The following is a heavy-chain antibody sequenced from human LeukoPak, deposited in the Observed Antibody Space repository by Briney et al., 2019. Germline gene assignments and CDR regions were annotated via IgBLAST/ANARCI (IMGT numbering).Heavy chain of an antibody. CDR2: INPNSGGT. Sequence: ASVKVSCKASGYTFTGYYMHWVRQAPGQGLEWMGWINPNSGGTDYAQKFQGRVTMTRDTSISTAYMELSRLRSDDTAVYYCARDRVTMVRGVIIGDYWGQGTLVTVSS. V-gene: IGHV1-2*02. J-gene: IGHJ4*02. CDR3: ARDRVTMVRGVIIGDY. D-gene: IGHD3-10*01. CDR1: GYTFTGYY.